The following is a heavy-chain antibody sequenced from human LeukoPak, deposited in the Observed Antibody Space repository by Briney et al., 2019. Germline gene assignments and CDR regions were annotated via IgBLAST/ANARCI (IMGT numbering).Heavy chain of an antibody. D-gene: IGHD6-19*01. CDR1: GYSITSGSW. J-gene: IGHJ4*02. V-gene: IGHV4-28*01. Sequence: SGTLSLTCAVSGYSITSGSWWGWIRQPPGKGLEWIGYIYHSGTTYYNPSLQSRVTMSVDTSKNQFSLKLSSVTAADTAVYYCARKDSSGWYFWPYWGQGTLVTVSS. CDR3: ARKDSSGWYFWPY. CDR2: IYHSGTT.